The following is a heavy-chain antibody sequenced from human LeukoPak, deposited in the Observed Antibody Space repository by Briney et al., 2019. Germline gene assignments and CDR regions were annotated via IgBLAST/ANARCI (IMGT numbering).Heavy chain of an antibody. CDR1: GFTFSTYG. CDR3: ARDSPLRYGSGSYYTVAYFDY. Sequence: GGSLRLSCAASGFTFSTYGMHWVRQAPGKGLEWVSIIYSGGTTYYADSVKGRFTISRDNAKNSLYLQMNSLRAEDTAVYYCARDSPLRYGSGSYYTVAYFDYWGQGTLVTVSS. V-gene: IGHV3-NL1*01. J-gene: IGHJ4*02. CDR2: IYSGGTT. D-gene: IGHD3-10*01.